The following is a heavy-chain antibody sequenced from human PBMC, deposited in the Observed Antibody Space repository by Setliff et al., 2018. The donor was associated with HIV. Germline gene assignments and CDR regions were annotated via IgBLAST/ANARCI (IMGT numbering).Heavy chain of an antibody. CDR2: LNHSGST. CDR1: GGSFSDYY. D-gene: IGHD7-27*01. V-gene: IGHV4-34*01. CDR3: AKLTPFDY. Sequence: PSETLSLTCAVYGGSFSDYYWNWIRQPPGKGLEWIGELNHSGSTNYNPSLKSRVTISLDTSTNQFSLKLSSVTAADTAVYYCAKLTPFDYWGKGTLVTVSS. J-gene: IGHJ4*02.